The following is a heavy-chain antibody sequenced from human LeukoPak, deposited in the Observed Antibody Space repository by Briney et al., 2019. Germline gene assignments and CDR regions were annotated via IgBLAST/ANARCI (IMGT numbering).Heavy chain of an antibody. CDR3: VRDYYESSGSTYYFDY. D-gene: IGHD3-22*01. Sequence: GGSLRLSCAASGFTFSDLYVDWVRQAPGKGLEWVGRTRNKPNSYTTEYAASVKGRFTISRDDSKNSLYLQMNSLKTEDTAVYYCVRDYYESSGSTYYFDYWGQGTLVTVSS. V-gene: IGHV3-72*01. CDR2: TRNKPNSYTT. J-gene: IGHJ4*02. CDR1: GFTFSDLY.